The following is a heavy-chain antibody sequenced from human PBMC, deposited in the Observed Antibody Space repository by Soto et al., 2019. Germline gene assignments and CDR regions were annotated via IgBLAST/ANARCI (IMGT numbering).Heavy chain of an antibody. V-gene: IGHV3-30-3*01. CDR3: ARGDY. Sequence: VQLVESGGGVVQPGRSLGLSCAVPGFTFSSYDMHWVRQAPGKGLEWVAAISKDGNNKYYADSVEGRFTVSRDNSKNTLNLQMNTLRPEDTAVYFCARGDYWGQGTLVTVS. CDR2: ISKDGNNK. J-gene: IGHJ4*02. CDR1: GFTFSSYD.